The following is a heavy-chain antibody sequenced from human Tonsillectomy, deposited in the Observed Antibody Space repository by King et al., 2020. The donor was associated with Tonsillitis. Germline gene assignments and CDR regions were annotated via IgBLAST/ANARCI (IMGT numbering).Heavy chain of an antibody. D-gene: IGHD3-22*01. J-gene: IGHJ3*01. Sequence: QLQESGPGLLKPSETLSLTCTVSGGSVSSGYYCWSWIRQPPGKGLEWIGYISSSGNTNYNPSLKSRVTMSLDTSKNQFSLKLSSVTAADTAVYYCAGPDPSGSYYDAFDFWGQGTLVTVSS. CDR2: ISSSGNT. V-gene: IGHV4-61*01. CDR3: AGPDPSGSYYDAFDF. CDR1: GGSVSSGYYC.